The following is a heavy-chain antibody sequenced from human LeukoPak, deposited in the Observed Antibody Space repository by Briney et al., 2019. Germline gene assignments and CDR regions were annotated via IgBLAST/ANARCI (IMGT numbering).Heavy chain of an antibody. Sequence: PSETLSLTCTVPGGSISSYYWSWIRQPPGKGLERIGYIYYSGSTNYNPALKSRVTISVDTSKNQFSLKLSSVTAADTAVYYCARGLLDGYTHPAAFDIWGQGTMVTVSS. V-gene: IGHV4-59*01. CDR3: ARGLLDGYTHPAAFDI. CDR1: GGSISSYY. CDR2: IYYSGST. J-gene: IGHJ3*02. D-gene: IGHD5-24*01.